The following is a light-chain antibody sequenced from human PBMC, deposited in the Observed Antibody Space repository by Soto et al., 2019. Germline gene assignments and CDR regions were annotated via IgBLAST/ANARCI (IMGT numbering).Light chain of an antibody. CDR3: QRYGSSPSWT. Sequence: ESVLTQSPGTLSLSPVERATLSCMASQSVSTSYLAWYQQKPGQAPRLLIYGASSRATGIPDRFSGSGSGTDFTLTINRLEPEDFAVYYCQRYGSSPSWTFGQGTKVDIK. CDR2: GAS. V-gene: IGKV3-20*01. J-gene: IGKJ1*01. CDR1: QSVSTSY.